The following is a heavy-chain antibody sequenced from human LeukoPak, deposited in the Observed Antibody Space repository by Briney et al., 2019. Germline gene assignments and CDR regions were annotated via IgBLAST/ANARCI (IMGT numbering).Heavy chain of an antibody. V-gene: IGHV4-59*01. J-gene: IGHJ4*02. Sequence: SETLSLTCTVSGGSISSYDGSWIRQPPGKGLEWIGYIYYSGSTNYNPSLRSRVTISVDTSKNQFSLKLSSVTAAATAVYYCARANGYNGYYFDYWGQGTLVTVSS. CDR1: GGSISSYD. D-gene: IGHD5-24*01. CDR3: ARANGYNGYYFDY. CDR2: IYYSGST.